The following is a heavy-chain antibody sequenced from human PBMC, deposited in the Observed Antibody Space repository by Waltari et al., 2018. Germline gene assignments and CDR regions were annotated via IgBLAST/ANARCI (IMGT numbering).Heavy chain of an antibody. CDR3: ARDYGPAHYDFWSGSNFDY. Sequence: EVQLVESGGGLVQPGGSLRLSCAASGFTFSSYWMSWVRQAPGKGLEWVANIKQDGSEKDYVDSVKGRVTISRDNAKNSLYLQMNSLRAEDTAVYYCARDYGPAHYDFWSGSNFDYWGQGTLVTVSS. V-gene: IGHV3-7*01. D-gene: IGHD3-3*01. CDR1: GFTFSSYW. CDR2: IKQDGSEK. J-gene: IGHJ4*02.